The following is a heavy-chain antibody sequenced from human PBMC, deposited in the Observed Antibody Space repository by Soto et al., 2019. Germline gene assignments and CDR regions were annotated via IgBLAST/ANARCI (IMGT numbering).Heavy chain of an antibody. D-gene: IGHD3-16*01. V-gene: IGHV4-31*03. CDR2: IYYSGST. CDR1: GGSISSSGYY. Sequence: QVQLQESGPGLVKPSQSLSLTCTVSGGSISSSGYYWSWIRQHPGKGLEWIGYIYYSGSTYYNPSLKSRVTISVDTSKNQFSLKLSSVTAADTAVYYCARDRDGGTFDIWGQGTMVTVSS. J-gene: IGHJ3*02. CDR3: ARDRDGGTFDI.